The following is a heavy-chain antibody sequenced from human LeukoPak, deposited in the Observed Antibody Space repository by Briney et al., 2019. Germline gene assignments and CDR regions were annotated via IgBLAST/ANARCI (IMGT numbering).Heavy chain of an antibody. CDR1: GFTFSSYA. CDR3: AKAAGRGCYYYMDV. J-gene: IGHJ6*03. D-gene: IGHD6-13*01. CDR2: IGSSGGTT. Sequence: GGSLRLSCAPSGFTFSSYAMSWVRQPPGKGLEWGSGIGSSGGTTYYADSVKGRFTISRDNAKNTLYLQMNSLRGEDTAVYYCAKAAGRGCYYYMDVWGKGTTVTVSS. V-gene: IGHV3-23*01.